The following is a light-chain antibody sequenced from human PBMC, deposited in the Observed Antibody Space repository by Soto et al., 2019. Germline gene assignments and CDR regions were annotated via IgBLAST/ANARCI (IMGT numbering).Light chain of an antibody. Sequence: DIQMTQSPSTLSGSVGDRVTITCRASQTISSWLDWYQQKPGKAPKLLIYKASTLKSGVPSRFSGSGSGTEFTLTISSLQPDDFATYFCQHCNSDSVAFGQGTKVEIK. CDR1: QTISSW. CDR2: KAS. CDR3: QHCNSDSVA. V-gene: IGKV1-5*03. J-gene: IGKJ1*01.